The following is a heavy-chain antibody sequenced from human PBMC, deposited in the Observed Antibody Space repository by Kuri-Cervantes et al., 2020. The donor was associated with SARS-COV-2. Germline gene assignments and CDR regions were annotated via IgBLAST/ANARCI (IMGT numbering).Heavy chain of an antibody. CDR1: GDSVPSNSAG. Sequence: LRLSCAISGDSVPSNSAGWNWIRQSPSRGLEWLGRTYYRSKWYHDYAVSVKSRIIISPDTSKNQFSLQLSSVTPEDTAVCYCARVTTGTLDYWGQGTLVTVSS. D-gene: IGHD1-1*01. CDR3: ARVTTGTLDY. CDR2: TYYRSKWYH. V-gene: IGHV6-1*01. J-gene: IGHJ4*02.